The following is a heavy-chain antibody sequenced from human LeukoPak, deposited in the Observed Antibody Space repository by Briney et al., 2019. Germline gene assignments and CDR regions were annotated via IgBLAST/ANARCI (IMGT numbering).Heavy chain of an antibody. CDR2: ISGSSTRT. CDR1: GFTFSSYA. CDR3: VKASSSSPQYNWFDA. Sequence: GGSLRLSCADSGFTFSSYAMSWVRQAPGKGLEWVSSISGSSTRTYYADSVKGRFTVSRDNPKNTLYLQMNSLRAEDTAVYYCVKASSSSPQYNWFDAWGQGTLVTVSS. J-gene: IGHJ5*02. V-gene: IGHV3-23*01. D-gene: IGHD6-6*01.